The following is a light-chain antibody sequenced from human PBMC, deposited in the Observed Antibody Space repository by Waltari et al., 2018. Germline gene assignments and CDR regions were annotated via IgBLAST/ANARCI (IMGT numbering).Light chain of an antibody. CDR1: SSDVGDYNY. J-gene: IGLJ1*01. Sequence: QTALTQPASVSGSPGQSITISCAGTSSDVGDYNYVPWYQQYPGEATKLIIYDVSHRPSGVSNRFSGSKSGNTASLTISGLQAEDEADYYCSSYISDDTLDVFGTGTKVTVL. V-gene: IGLV2-14*03. CDR2: DVS. CDR3: SSYISDDTLDV.